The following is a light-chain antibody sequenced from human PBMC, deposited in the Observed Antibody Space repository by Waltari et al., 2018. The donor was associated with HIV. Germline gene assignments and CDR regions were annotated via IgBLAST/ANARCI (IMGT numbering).Light chain of an antibody. CDR3: QQYNTYWT. CDR2: QAF. V-gene: IGKV1-5*03. Sequence: DIQMTQSPSTLSASIGDRVPITCRASQSVNDWLSWYQQKPGKAPKLLIQQAFSLESGGPSRFSGSGSGTEFTLTISSRQPDDFATYYCQQYNTYWTFGQGTKVEIK. J-gene: IGKJ1*01. CDR1: QSVNDW.